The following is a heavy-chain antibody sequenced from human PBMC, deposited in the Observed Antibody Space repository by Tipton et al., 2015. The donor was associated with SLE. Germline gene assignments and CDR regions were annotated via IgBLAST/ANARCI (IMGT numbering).Heavy chain of an antibody. CDR2: IIHSGVT. CDR1: GESFNGYF. D-gene: IGHD3-10*01. CDR3: ARDRRGLNWYFDL. J-gene: IGHJ2*01. V-gene: IGHV4-34*09. Sequence: GLVKPSQTLSLTCAVSGESFNGYFWTWIRQPPGKGLEWIAEIIHSGVTNYNPSLRSRVTISVDMSKNQVSLKLSSVTAADTAVYYCARDRRGLNWYFDLWGRGTLVTVSS.